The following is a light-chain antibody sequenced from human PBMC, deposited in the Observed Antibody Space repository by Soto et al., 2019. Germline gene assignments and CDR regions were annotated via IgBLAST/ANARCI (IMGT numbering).Light chain of an antibody. Sequence: EIVMTQFPATLSVSPGERAIISCRASQSIKTDVAWYQQRPGQAPRLLIYGASARAPGIPARFSASGSGTEFTLAISNLQSEDFALYYCQQFNDWPLTFGQGTKVDIK. V-gene: IGKV3-15*01. J-gene: IGKJ1*01. CDR3: QQFNDWPLT. CDR1: QSIKTD. CDR2: GAS.